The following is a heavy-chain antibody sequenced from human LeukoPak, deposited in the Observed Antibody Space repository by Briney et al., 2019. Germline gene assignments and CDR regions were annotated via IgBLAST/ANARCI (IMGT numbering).Heavy chain of an antibody. CDR3: ARDSPTSPPAYYGMDV. CDR1: GGSIDNSH. J-gene: IGHJ6*02. Sequence: SETLSLTCTVSGGSIDNSHWTWIRQPPGKGLEWIGCIYNRGTTIYNPSLRSRLTISGDTSKNQLSLRLSSVTAADTAAYFCARDSPTSPPAYYGMDVWGRGTTVTVSS. CDR2: IYNRGTT. D-gene: IGHD2-2*01. V-gene: IGHV4-59*12.